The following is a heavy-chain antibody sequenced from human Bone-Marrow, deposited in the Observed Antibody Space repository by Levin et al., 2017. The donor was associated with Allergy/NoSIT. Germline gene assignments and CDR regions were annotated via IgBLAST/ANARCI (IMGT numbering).Heavy chain of an antibody. Sequence: PGGSLRLSCAASGFSFRSFGMHWVRQAPGKGLEWVAVISYDESDKFYADSVKGRFTISRDNTKNTLYLQMNSLRREDAAVYYCAKDVVFGTSSWSLDCWGQGTLVTVSS. CDR1: GFSFRSFG. CDR2: ISYDESDK. D-gene: IGHD6-13*01. V-gene: IGHV3-30*18. CDR3: AKDVVFGTSSWSLDC. J-gene: IGHJ4*02.